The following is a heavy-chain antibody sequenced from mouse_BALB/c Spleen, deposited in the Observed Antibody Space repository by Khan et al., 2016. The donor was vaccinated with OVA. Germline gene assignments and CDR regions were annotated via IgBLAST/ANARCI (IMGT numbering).Heavy chain of an antibody. D-gene: IGHD1-1*01. J-gene: IGHJ2*01. CDR1: GYTFINYW. CDR2: INPSTGYT. V-gene: IGHV1-7*01. CDR3: ARRGLRWDFDY. Sequence: QVQLQQSGAELAKPGASVKMSCTASGYTFINYWILWIKQRPGQGLEWIGYINPSTGYTEYNQNFKDKATLTADKSSSPAYMPLSSLTSEDSTANYCARRGLRWDFDYWGQGTTLTVSS.